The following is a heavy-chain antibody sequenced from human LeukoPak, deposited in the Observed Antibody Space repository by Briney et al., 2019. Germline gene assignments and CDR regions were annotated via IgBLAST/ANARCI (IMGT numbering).Heavy chain of an antibody. CDR1: GDSISSGDYY. CDR3: ARGGSGWGFDY. D-gene: IGHD6-19*01. Sequence: SQTLSLTCTVSGDSISSGDYYWSWIRQPAGKGLEWIGRISSSGSTNYNPSLKSRVTISVDTSKNQFSLKLSSVTAADTAVYYCARGGSGWGFDYWGQGTLVTVSS. CDR2: ISSSGST. V-gene: IGHV4-61*02. J-gene: IGHJ4*02.